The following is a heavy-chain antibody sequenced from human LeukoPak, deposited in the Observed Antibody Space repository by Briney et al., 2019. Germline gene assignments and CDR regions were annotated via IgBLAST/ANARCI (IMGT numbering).Heavy chain of an antibody. V-gene: IGHV3-30*04. Sequence: GGTLRLSCAASGFTFSSYAMHWVRQAPGKGLEWVAVISYDGSNKYYADSVKGRFTISRDNSKNTLYLQMNSLRAEDTAVYYCAREFYGDYYFDYWGQGTLVTVSS. CDR1: GFTFSSYA. CDR2: ISYDGSNK. CDR3: AREFYGDYYFDY. D-gene: IGHD4-17*01. J-gene: IGHJ4*02.